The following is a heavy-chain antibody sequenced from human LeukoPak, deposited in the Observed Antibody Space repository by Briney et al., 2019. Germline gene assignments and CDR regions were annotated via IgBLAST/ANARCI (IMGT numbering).Heavy chain of an antibody. CDR3: SKGQELDDGVLES. Sequence: GGSLRLSCAASGFTFSDYYMSWIRQAPGKGLEWLSYISSSSTYTKYADSVKGRFTVSRDNAKNSLYLQMNSLSAEDTAIYYCSKGQELDDGVLESWGRGTLVTVSS. CDR1: GFTFSDYY. J-gene: IGHJ4*02. D-gene: IGHD1-1*01. V-gene: IGHV3-11*05. CDR2: ISSSSTYT.